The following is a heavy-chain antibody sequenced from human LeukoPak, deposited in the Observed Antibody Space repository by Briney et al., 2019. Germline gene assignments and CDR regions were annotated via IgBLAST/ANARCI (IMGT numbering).Heavy chain of an antibody. CDR1: GFTFSSYS. Sequence: GGSLRLSCAASGFTFSSYSMNWVRQAPGKGLEWVSSISSSSSYVYYADSVKGRFTISRDNAKNSLYLQTNSLRAEDTAVYYCARDYYDSSGVFDYWGQGTLVTVSS. CDR3: ARDYYDSSGVFDY. J-gene: IGHJ4*02. D-gene: IGHD3-22*01. V-gene: IGHV3-21*01. CDR2: ISSSSSYV.